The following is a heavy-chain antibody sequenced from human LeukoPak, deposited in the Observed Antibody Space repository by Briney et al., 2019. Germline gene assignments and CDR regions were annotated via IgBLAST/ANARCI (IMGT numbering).Heavy chain of an antibody. CDR2: INHSGST. Sequence: PSETLSLTCAVYGGSFSGYYWSWIRQPPGKGLEWIGEINHSGSTNYNPSLKSRVTISVDTSKNQFSLKLSSVTAADTAVYYCARAHYDSSGYPYYFDYWGQGTLVTVSS. CDR1: GGSFSGYY. D-gene: IGHD3-22*01. J-gene: IGHJ4*02. CDR3: ARAHYDSSGYPYYFDY. V-gene: IGHV4-34*09.